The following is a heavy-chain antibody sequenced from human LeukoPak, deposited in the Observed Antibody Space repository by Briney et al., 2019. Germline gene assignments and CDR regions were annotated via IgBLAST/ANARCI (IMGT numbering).Heavy chain of an antibody. J-gene: IGHJ5*01. CDR3: ARGPGAATQEAFDS. Sequence: PSETLSLTCTVSGGSITNYYWSWIRQPAGQGLEWLGRIYYNVESNYNPSLISRVTMSVDTSKNQISLKVKSVTAADTAVYYCARGPGAATQEAFDSWGPGILVTVSS. CDR1: GGSITNYY. V-gene: IGHV4-4*07. D-gene: IGHD2-15*01. CDR2: IYYNVES.